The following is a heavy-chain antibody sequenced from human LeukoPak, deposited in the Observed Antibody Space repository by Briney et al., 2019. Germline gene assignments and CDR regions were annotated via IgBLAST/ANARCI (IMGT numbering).Heavy chain of an antibody. D-gene: IGHD1-1*01. V-gene: IGHV4-39*06. CDR1: GGSISSTSSY. J-gene: IGHJ3*02. CDR3: ARGGQSLERFAFDI. CDR2: FYYRGST. Sequence: SETLSLTCTVSGGSISSTSSYWGWFRQPPGKGLEWIGSFYYRGSTYYNPSLKSRVTISVDTSKNQFPLKLSSVTAADTAVYYCARGGQSLERFAFDIWGQGTMVTVSS.